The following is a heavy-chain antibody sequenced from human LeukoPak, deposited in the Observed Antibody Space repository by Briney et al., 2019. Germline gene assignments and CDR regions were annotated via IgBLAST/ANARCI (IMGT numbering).Heavy chain of an antibody. CDR1: GGSFSGYY. V-gene: IGHV4-34*01. J-gene: IGHJ2*01. D-gene: IGHD3-10*01. Sequence: SETLSLTCAVYGGSFSGYYWSWIRQPPGKGLEWIGEINHSGSTNYNPSLKSRVTISVDTSKNQFSLKLSSVTAADTAVYYCARDPSAMVRGRCFDLWGRGTLVTVSS. CDR2: INHSGST. CDR3: ARDPSAMVRGRCFDL.